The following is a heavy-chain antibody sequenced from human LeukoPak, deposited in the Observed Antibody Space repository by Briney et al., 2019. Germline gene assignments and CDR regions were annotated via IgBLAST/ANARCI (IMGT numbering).Heavy chain of an antibody. J-gene: IGHJ4*02. V-gene: IGHV3-53*01. CDR3: ARYYYDSSGYYYFDY. Sequence: GGSLRLSCAASGFTVSSNYMSWVRQAPGKGLEWVSVIYSGGSTYYADSVKGRFTISRDNAKNSLYLQMNSLRAEDTAVYYCARYYYDSSGYYYFDYWGQGTLVTVSS. D-gene: IGHD3-22*01. CDR1: GFTVSSNY. CDR2: IYSGGST.